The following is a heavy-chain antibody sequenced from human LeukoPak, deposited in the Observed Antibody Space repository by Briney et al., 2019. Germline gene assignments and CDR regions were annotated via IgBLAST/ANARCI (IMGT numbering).Heavy chain of an antibody. V-gene: IGHV3-7*04. Sequence: GGSLRLSCAASGFTFSTYAIHWVRQAPTKGLEWVANIKYDGSDKRYVDSVKGRFTVSRDNANNSLYLQMNSLRAEDTAVYYCVRGGGSFDSWGQGTLVTVSS. CDR3: VRGGGSFDS. CDR1: GFTFSTYA. J-gene: IGHJ4*02. CDR2: IKYDGSDK. D-gene: IGHD3-16*01.